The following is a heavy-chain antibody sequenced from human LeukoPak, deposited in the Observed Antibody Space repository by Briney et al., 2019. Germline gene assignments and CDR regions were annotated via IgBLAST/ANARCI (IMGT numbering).Heavy chain of an antibody. J-gene: IGHJ5*02. V-gene: IGHV3-23*01. CDR3: AKAGSGWYYSFDP. D-gene: IGHD6-19*01. CDR1: GFTFSSYA. Sequence: GGSLRLSCAASGFTFSSYAMSWVRQAPGKGLEWVSGISGSGGSTYYADSVKGRFTISRDNSKKTLYLQMSSLRAEDAAVYYCAKAGSGWYYSFDPWGQGTLVTVSS. CDR2: ISGSGGST.